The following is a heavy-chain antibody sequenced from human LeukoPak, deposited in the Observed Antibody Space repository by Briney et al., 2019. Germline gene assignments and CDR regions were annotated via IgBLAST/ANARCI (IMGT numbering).Heavy chain of an antibody. Sequence: ASVKVSCKASGYTFTSYDINWVRQATGQGLEWMGWMNPNSGNTGYAQKFQGRVTMTRNTSISTAYMELSSLGSEDTAVYYCARRRYCSGGSCYGWFDPWGQGTLVTVSS. V-gene: IGHV1-8*01. CDR3: ARRRYCSGGSCYGWFDP. D-gene: IGHD2-15*01. CDR1: GYTFTSYD. CDR2: MNPNSGNT. J-gene: IGHJ5*02.